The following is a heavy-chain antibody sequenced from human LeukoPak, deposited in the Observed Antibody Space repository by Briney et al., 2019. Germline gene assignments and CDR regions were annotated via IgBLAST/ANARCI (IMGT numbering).Heavy chain of an antibody. D-gene: IGHD2-15*01. V-gene: IGHV4-59*12. CDR1: GGSISTYY. CDR2: VYYSGRT. CDR3: ARVSETPVVVAATDYYYYYMDV. J-gene: IGHJ6*03. Sequence: SETLSLTCTVSGGSISTYYWNWIRQPPGKGLEWIGYVYYSGRTNYNPSLKSRVTISIDTSKSQFSLKLSSVTAADTAVYYCARVSETPVVVAATDYYYYYMDVWGKGTTVTVSS.